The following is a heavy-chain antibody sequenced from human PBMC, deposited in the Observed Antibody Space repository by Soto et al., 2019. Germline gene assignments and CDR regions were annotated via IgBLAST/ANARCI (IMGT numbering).Heavy chain of an antibody. CDR2: TSCDGVDK. V-gene: IGHV3-30-3*01. CDR3: AKARGGNSCYDFGILYLCQRAP. D-gene: IGHD5-12*01. Sequence: GSLRLSCAGTGFTLSNYAIHWVRQAPGKGLEWVAATSCDGVDKNYAASVRDRFPISRDNSQNTVFLQLNSLTAEDTAIYYCAKARGGNSCYDFGILYLCQRAPW. CDR1: GFTLSNYA. J-gene: IGHJ5*02.